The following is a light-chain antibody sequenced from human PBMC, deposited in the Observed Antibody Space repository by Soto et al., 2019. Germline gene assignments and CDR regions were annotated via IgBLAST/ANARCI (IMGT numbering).Light chain of an antibody. V-gene: IGLV3-1*01. CDR3: QAWDSSTVI. CDR2: QDN. Sequence: SYELTQPPSVSVSPGQTASITCSGDKLGDKYVCWYQQKPGQSPVVVIYQDNKRPSGIPERFSGSNSGNTATLTISGTQAMDEADYHCQAWDSSTVIFGGGTKLTVL. J-gene: IGLJ2*01. CDR1: KLGDKY.